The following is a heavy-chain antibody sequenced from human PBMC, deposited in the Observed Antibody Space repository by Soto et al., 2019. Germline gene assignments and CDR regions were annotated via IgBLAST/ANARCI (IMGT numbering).Heavy chain of an antibody. J-gene: IGHJ4*02. CDR3: AKGPLGSGYDRYC. CDR1: GFTFSNYV. CDR2: SSASGGST. D-gene: IGHD5-12*01. V-gene: IGHV3-23*01. Sequence: EVQLLDSGGGLVQPGGSLRLSCAASGFTFSNYVMNWVRQAPGKGLDWVSASSASGGSTYYADSVKGRFTISRDNAKSMLYLQISSLRAEDTAVYYCAKGPLGSGYDRYCWGQGTLVSVSS.